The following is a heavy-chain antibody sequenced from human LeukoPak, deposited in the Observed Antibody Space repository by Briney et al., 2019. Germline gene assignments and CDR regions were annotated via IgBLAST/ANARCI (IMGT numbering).Heavy chain of an antibody. V-gene: IGHV1-2*02. J-gene: IGHJ4*02. CDR1: GYTFTGYY. Sequence: GASVKVSCKASGYTFTGYYMHWVRQAPGQGLEWMGWINPNSGGTNYAQKFQGRVTMTRDTSISTAYMELSRLRSDDTAVYYCARADYDILTGPRPNFDYWGQGTLVTVSS. CDR2: INPNSGGT. D-gene: IGHD3-9*01. CDR3: ARADYDILTGPRPNFDY.